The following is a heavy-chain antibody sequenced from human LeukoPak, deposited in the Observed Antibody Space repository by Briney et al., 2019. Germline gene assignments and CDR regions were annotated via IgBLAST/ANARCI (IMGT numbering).Heavy chain of an antibody. D-gene: IGHD6-13*01. CDR1: GYSISSGYY. CDR2: IYYSGST. Sequence: SETLSLTCTVSGYSISSGYYWGWIRQPPGKGLEWIGSIYYSGSTYYNPSLKSRVTISVDTSKNQFSLKLSSVTAADTAVYYCARDGYSSSSYYFDYWGQGTLVTVSS. J-gene: IGHJ4*02. V-gene: IGHV4-38-2*02. CDR3: ARDGYSSSSYYFDY.